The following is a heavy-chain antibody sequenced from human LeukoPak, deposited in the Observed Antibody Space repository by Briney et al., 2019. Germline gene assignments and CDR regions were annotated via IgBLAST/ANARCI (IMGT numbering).Heavy chain of an antibody. V-gene: IGHV1-2*06. CDR1: GYTFTGYY. D-gene: IGHD5-12*01. J-gene: IGHJ5*02. CDR3: ARESGYSGYDGWFDP. CDR2: INPNSGGT. Sequence: ASVKVSCKASGYTFTGYYMHWLRQAPGQGLEWMGRINPNSGGTNYAQKFQGRVTMTRDTSISTAYMELSRLRSDDTAVYYCARESGYSGYDGWFDPWGQGTLVTVSS.